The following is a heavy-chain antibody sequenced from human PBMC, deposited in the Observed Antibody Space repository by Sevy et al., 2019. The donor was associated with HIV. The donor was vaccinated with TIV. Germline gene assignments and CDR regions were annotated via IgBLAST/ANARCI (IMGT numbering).Heavy chain of an antibody. J-gene: IGHJ6*02. D-gene: IGHD2-15*01. CDR1: GFTFSSYG. Sequence: GGSLRLSCAASGFTFSSYGMHWVRQAPGKGLEGVAFIRYDGSNKYYADSVKGRFTISSDNSKNTLYLSMNSLRAEDTAVYYCAKDGCGSCYFRSYYSYGMDVWGQGTTVTVSS. CDR2: IRYDGSNK. V-gene: IGHV3-30*02. CDR3: AKDGCGSCYFRSYYSYGMDV.